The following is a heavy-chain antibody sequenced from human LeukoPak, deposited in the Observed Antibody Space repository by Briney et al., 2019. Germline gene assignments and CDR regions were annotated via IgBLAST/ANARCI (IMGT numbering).Heavy chain of an antibody. CDR1: GGTFSSYA. J-gene: IGHJ4*02. V-gene: IGHV1-69*13. Sequence: SVKVSFKASGGTFSSYAISWVRQAPGQGFEWMGGIIPIFGTANYAQKFQGRVTITADESTSTAYMELSSLRSEDTAVYYCAREGSGEIGLFDYWGQGTLVTVSS. D-gene: IGHD6-19*01. CDR3: AREGSGEIGLFDY. CDR2: IIPIFGTA.